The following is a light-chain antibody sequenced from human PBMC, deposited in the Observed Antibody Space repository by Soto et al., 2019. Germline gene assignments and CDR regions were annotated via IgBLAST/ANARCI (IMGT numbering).Light chain of an antibody. CDR3: AACDDSLNGFYV. CDR2: SNN. Sequence: QSVLTQPSSASGTPGQRVTISCSGSSSNIGSNTVNWYQQLPGTAPKLLIYSNNQRPSGVPDRFSGSKSGTSASLAISGLQSENEADYYCAACDDSLNGFYVFGTGTKVTVL. V-gene: IGLV1-44*01. J-gene: IGLJ1*01. CDR1: SSNIGSNT.